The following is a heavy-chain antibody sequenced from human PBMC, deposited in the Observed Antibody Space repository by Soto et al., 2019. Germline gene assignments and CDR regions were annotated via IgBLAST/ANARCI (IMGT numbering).Heavy chain of an antibody. CDR1: GYTFTRYY. J-gene: IGHJ6*02. D-gene: IGHD1-26*01. CDR2: INPSGGST. CDR3: AREDGVGGTFYHPMDV. V-gene: IGHV1-46*01. Sequence: QVQLVQSGAEVKNPGASVKVSCKASGYTFTRYYMHWVRQAPGQGLECVGIINPSGGSTTYAQKFHGRVTMTRSTSTSTVYMELSSLRYEDTAVYYCAREDGVGGTFYHPMDVWGQGTTVTVSS.